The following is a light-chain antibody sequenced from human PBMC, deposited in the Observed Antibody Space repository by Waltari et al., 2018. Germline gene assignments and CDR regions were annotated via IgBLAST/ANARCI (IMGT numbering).Light chain of an antibody. Sequence: QSALTQPASVSRSPGQSITISLLGTSNDVEKYNLISCYQHHPDKSPKLMIYEVTQGPSGVSNRVSGSKSGNTASLTISGLQAEDEADYYCCSYAGGGTYVFGPGTKVTVL. CDR1: SNDVEKYNL. J-gene: IGLJ1*01. CDR2: EVT. CDR3: CSYAGGGTYV. V-gene: IGLV2-23*02.